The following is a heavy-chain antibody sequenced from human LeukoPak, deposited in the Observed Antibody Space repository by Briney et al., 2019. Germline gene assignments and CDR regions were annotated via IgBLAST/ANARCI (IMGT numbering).Heavy chain of an antibody. CDR2: IYYSGST. V-gene: IGHV4-39*01. CDR1: GGSISSYY. J-gene: IGHJ4*02. D-gene: IGHD6-19*01. CDR3: ASFQASLTVAGPTRRYYFDY. Sequence: SETLSLTCTVSGGSISSYYWGWIRQPPGKGLEWIGSIYYSGSTYYNPSLKSRVTISVDTSKNQFSLKLSSVTAADTAVYYCASFQASLTVAGPTRRYYFDYWGQGTLVTVSS.